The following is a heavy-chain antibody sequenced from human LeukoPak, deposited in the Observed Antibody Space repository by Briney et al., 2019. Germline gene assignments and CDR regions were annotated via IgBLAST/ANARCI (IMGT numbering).Heavy chain of an antibody. Sequence: GGSLRLSCTASGFTFSDYYMSWIRQAPGKGLEWISYISTRGSTIYYADSVKGRFTISRDNSKNTLYLQMNSLRAEDTAVYYCAKDISAARPGDWGQGTQVTVSS. J-gene: IGHJ4*02. CDR2: ISTRGSTI. D-gene: IGHD6-6*01. CDR1: GFTFSDYY. CDR3: AKDISAARPGD. V-gene: IGHV3-11*01.